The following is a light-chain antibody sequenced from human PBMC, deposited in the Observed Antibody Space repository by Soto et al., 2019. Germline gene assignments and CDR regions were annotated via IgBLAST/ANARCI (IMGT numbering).Light chain of an antibody. CDR2: DST. Sequence: VLTQSPATLSLSPGERATLSCRASQSIHTSLAWYQQKPGQPPRLVVYDSTLRANGVPDRFGGSRSGTEFTLTTNNLEPEDFAVYYGQQRNVWPPITFGQGTRLEIK. CDR1: QSIHTS. V-gene: IGKV3-11*01. CDR3: QQRNVWPPIT. J-gene: IGKJ5*01.